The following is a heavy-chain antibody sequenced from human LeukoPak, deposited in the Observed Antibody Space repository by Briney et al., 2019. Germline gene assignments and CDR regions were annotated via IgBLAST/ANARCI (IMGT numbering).Heavy chain of an antibody. Sequence: GSLRLSCAASGFTFSDYYMSWIRQPPGKGLEWIGEIYHSGSTNYNPSLKSRVTISVDKSKNQFSLKLSSVTAADTAVYYCARVSRPAWFDPWGQGTLVTVSS. D-gene: IGHD2-2*01. CDR3: ARVSRPAWFDP. J-gene: IGHJ5*02. CDR1: GFTFSDYY. CDR2: IYHSGST. V-gene: IGHV4-34*01.